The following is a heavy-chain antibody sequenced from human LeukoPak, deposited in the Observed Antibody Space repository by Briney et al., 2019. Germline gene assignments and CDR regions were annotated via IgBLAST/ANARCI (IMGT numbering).Heavy chain of an antibody. J-gene: IGHJ4*02. CDR1: GASLSSYY. Sequence: KPSETLSLTCTVSGASLSSYYWSWIRQHPGKGLEWIGYIYYSGSTYYNPSLKSRVTISVDTSKNQFSLKLSSVTAADTAVYYCARCLSTGIFDYWGQGTLVTVSS. CDR3: ARCLSTGIFDY. V-gene: IGHV4-59*06. CDR2: IYYSGST. D-gene: IGHD1-1*01.